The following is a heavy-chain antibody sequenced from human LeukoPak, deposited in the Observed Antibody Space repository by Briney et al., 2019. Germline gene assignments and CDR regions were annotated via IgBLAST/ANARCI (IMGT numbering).Heavy chain of an antibody. CDR1: GYIFTRYW. Sequence: GXSLQISGQGSGYIFTRYWIGWVRQLPGKGLERMGIIYTGDSDTNYSPSFDGQVTISVDKSISTAYLQWSSLKASDTAMYYCAREPDYGSGTYSPFDYWGQGTLVTVSS. CDR3: AREPDYGSGTYSPFDY. D-gene: IGHD3-10*01. V-gene: IGHV5-51*01. CDR2: IYTGDSDT. J-gene: IGHJ4*02.